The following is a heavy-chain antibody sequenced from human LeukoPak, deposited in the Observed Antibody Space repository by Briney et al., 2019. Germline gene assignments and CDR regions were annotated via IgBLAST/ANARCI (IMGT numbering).Heavy chain of an antibody. CDR2: IYHSGST. D-gene: IGHD4-17*01. Sequence: PSEALSLTCTVSGGSISSGSYYWSWIRQPPGKGLEWIGYIYHSGSTNYNPSLKSRVTISVHTSKNQFSLKLSSVTAADTAVYYCARDKGDYGDYYWFDPWGQGTLVTVSS. CDR3: ARDKGDYGDYYWFDP. V-gene: IGHV4-61*01. CDR1: GGSISSGSYY. J-gene: IGHJ5*02.